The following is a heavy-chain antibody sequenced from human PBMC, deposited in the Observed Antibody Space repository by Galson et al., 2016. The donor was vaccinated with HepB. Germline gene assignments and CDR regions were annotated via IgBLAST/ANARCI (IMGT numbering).Heavy chain of an antibody. Sequence: SLRLSCAGSGFIFRNYGMHWVRQAPGKGLEWVAADSMDGRRKFYADAVKGRFTISRDNSNNMLFLQMGSRRPDDTAVYYCAKRHEYCPPVGCSVDYWGQGTLVSVSS. CDR2: DSMDGRRK. D-gene: IGHD2/OR15-2a*01. J-gene: IGHJ4*02. V-gene: IGHV3-30*18. CDR1: GFIFRNYG. CDR3: AKRHEYCPPVGCSVDY.